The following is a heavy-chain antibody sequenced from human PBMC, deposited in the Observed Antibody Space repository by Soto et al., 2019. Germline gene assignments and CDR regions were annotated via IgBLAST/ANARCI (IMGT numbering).Heavy chain of an antibody. CDR1: RGTFSSYA. Sequence: QVQLVQSGSEVQKPGSSVKVSCKASRGTFSSYAISWVRQAPGQGLERMGGIIPIFGTANYAQKFQARVTITADESTSTAYKELSSLRSEDTAVYYCGWPPHTYYCYYYGMDVWGQGTTVTVSS. J-gene: IGHJ6*02. D-gene: IGHD6-13*01. CDR3: GWPPHTYYCYYYGMDV. V-gene: IGHV1-69*01. CDR2: IIPIFGTA.